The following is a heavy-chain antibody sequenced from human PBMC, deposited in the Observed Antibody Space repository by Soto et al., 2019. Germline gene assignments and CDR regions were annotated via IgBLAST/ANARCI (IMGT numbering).Heavy chain of an antibody. CDR2: INAGNGNT. CDR3: ARACSSTSCPFDP. Sequence: ASVKVSCKASGYTFTSYAMHWVRQAPGQRLEWMGWINAGNGNTKYSQKFQGRVTMTRDTSTSTAYMELSSLRSEDTAVYYCARACSSTSCPFDPWGQGTLVTVSS. V-gene: IGHV1-3*01. J-gene: IGHJ5*02. D-gene: IGHD2-2*01. CDR1: GYTFTSYA.